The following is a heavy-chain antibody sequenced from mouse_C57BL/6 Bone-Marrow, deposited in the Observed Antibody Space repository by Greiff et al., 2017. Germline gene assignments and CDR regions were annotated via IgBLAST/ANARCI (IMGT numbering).Heavy chain of an antibody. V-gene: IGHV1-26*01. J-gene: IGHJ2*01. Sequence: VQLQQSGPELVKPGASVKISCKASGYTFTDYYMNWVKQSHGKSLEWIGDINPNNGGTSYNQKFKGKATLTVDKSSSTAYMELRSLTSEDSAVYYSARNDGLYYFDYWGQGTTLTVSS. CDR1: GYTFTDYY. CDR2: INPNNGGT. D-gene: IGHD2-3*01. CDR3: ARNDGLYYFDY.